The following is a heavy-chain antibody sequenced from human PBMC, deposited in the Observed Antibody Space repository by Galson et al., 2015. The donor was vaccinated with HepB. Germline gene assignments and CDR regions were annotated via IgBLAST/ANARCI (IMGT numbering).Heavy chain of an antibody. J-gene: IGHJ4*02. V-gene: IGHV3-23*01. Sequence: SLRLSCAASGFTFSSYAMSWVRQAPGEGLEWVSAISGSGGSTYYADSVKGRFTISRDNSKNTLYLQMNSLRAEDTAVYYCAKGRKVVVIGEIDYWGQGTLVTVSS. CDR1: GFTFSSYA. CDR2: ISGSGGST. D-gene: IGHD3-22*01. CDR3: AKGRKVVVIGEIDY.